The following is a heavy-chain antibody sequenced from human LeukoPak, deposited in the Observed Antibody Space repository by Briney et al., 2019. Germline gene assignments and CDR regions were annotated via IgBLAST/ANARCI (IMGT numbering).Heavy chain of an antibody. CDR2: MNPNSGNT. CDR3: ARGLDFQGEANFDY. CDR1: GYTFTSYD. V-gene: IGHV1-8*01. Sequence: ASVKVSCKASGYTFTSYDINWARQATGQGLEWMGWMNPNSGNTGYAQKFQGRVTMTRNTSISTAYMELSSLRSEDTAVYYCARGLDFQGEANFDYWGRGTLVTVSS. D-gene: IGHD3-16*01. J-gene: IGHJ4*02.